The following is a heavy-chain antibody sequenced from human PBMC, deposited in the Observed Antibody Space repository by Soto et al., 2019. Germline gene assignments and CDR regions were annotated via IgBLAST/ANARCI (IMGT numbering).Heavy chain of an antibody. V-gene: IGHV3-30-3*01. D-gene: IGHD3-16*01. CDR3: ARERVLMLEVVTPYLDF. Sequence: GGSLRLSCEVSGFTFNNYAFHWVRQAPGTGLEWLAVISFDGSNKFYADPVKGRFTISRDNSKNTVFLQMTSLRPDDRAVYYCARERVLMLEVVTPYLDFWGPGTLVTVSS. CDR1: GFTFNNYA. J-gene: IGHJ4*02. CDR2: ISFDGSNK.